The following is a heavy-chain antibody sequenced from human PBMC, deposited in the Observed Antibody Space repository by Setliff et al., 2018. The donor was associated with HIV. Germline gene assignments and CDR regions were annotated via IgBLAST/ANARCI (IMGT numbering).Heavy chain of an antibody. V-gene: IGHV7-4-1*02. Sequence: ASVKVSCKASGYTFTSYAMNWVRQAPGQGLEWMGWINTNTGNPTYAQGFTGRFVFSLDTSVSTAYLQISSLKAEDTAVYYCARELAVVAATPPTPHYYYYGMDVWGQGTTVTVS. J-gene: IGHJ6*02. D-gene: IGHD2-15*01. CDR2: INTNTGNP. CDR3: ARELAVVAATPPTPHYYYYGMDV. CDR1: GYTFTSYA.